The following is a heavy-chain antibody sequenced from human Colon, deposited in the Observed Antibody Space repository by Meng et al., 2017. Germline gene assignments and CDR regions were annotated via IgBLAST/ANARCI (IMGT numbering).Heavy chain of an antibody. Sequence: QVQLQESGPGLVKPSPTLSLTCTVSGGSISSGGFYWSWIRQHPGKGLEWIGYIYYSGSTYYNPSLRSRVAISIDTSKNQFSLKLTSVTAADTAVYFCARTNYGDYNWFDPWGQGTLVTVPS. V-gene: IGHV4-31*03. D-gene: IGHD4-17*01. CDR3: ARTNYGDYNWFDP. CDR1: GGSISSGGFY. J-gene: IGHJ5*02. CDR2: IYYSGST.